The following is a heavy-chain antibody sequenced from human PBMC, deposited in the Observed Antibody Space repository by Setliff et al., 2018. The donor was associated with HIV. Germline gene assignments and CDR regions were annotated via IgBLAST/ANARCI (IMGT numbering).Heavy chain of an antibody. J-gene: IGHJ5*02. CDR1: GYTFTSYG. CDR3: AKDRVSGWNNWFDP. D-gene: IGHD6-19*01. CDR2: ISAYNGDT. V-gene: IGHV1-18*01. Sequence: GASVKVSCKASGYTFTSYGINWVRQAPGQGLEWMGWISAYNGDTHYAQKLQGRVTMTTDTSTTTAYMELRSLRSEDTAIYYCAKDRVSGWNNWFDPWGQGTLVTVSS.